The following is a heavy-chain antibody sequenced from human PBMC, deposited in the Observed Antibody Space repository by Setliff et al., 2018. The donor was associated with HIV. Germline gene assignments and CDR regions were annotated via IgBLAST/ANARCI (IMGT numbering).Heavy chain of an antibody. J-gene: IGHJ4*02. Sequence: SGPTLVNPTETLTLTCTVSGFSLSNARMGVSWIRQPPGKAPEWLAYIFSDDEKSYSTSLKNRLTISKDTSKSQVVLIMTNMDPADTATYYCARMRELYDFWSGSLVYFDYWGRGAPVTVS. D-gene: IGHD3-3*01. CDR2: IFSDDEK. V-gene: IGHV2-26*01. CDR1: GFSLSNARMG. CDR3: ARMRELYDFWSGSLVYFDY.